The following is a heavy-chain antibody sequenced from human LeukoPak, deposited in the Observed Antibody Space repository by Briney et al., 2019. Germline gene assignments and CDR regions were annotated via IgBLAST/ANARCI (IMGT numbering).Heavy chain of an antibody. V-gene: IGHV4-61*02. Sequence: SETLSLTCTVSGGSISSGSYYWSWIRQPAGKGLEWIGRIYTSGSTNYNPSLKSRVTISVDTSKNQFSLKLSSVTAADTAVYYCARGPGGSSWHFEYFQHWGQGTLVTVSS. D-gene: IGHD6-13*01. CDR1: GGSISSGSYY. J-gene: IGHJ1*01. CDR2: IYTSGST. CDR3: ARGPGGSSWHFEYFQH.